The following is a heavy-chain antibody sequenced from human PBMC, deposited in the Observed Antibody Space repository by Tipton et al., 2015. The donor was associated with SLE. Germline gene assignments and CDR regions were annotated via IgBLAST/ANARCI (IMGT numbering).Heavy chain of an antibody. Sequence: SLRLSCAASGFTFSSHGIYWVRQAPGKGLEWVAVISYDGSNKHYADSVKGRFTISRDNSKNTAVCYCAKEEYQLLTGYYYGLDVWGQGTTVTVSS. V-gene: IGHV3-30*03. J-gene: IGHJ6*02. CDR2: ISYDGSNK. CDR3: GLDV. D-gene: IGHD2-2*01. CDR1: GFTFSSHG.